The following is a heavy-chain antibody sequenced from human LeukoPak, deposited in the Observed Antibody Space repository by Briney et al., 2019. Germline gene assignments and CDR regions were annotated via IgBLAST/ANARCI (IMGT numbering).Heavy chain of an antibody. CDR1: GFTFSSYG. D-gene: IGHD6-19*01. Sequence: GGSLRLSCAASGFTFSSYGMHWVRQAPSKGLEWVAVIWYDGSNKYYADSVKGRFTISRDNSKNTLYLQMNSLRAEDTAVYYCAKDRIALADSFDYWGQGTLVTVSS. CDR2: IWYDGSNK. CDR3: AKDRIALADSFDY. V-gene: IGHV3-33*06. J-gene: IGHJ4*02.